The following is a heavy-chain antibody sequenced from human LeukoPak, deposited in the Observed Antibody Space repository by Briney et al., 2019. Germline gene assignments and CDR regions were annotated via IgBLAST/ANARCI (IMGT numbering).Heavy chain of an antibody. CDR3: ARAVAAT. J-gene: IGHJ5*02. V-gene: IGHV4-34*01. D-gene: IGHD2-15*01. CDR1: GGSFSGYY. CDR2: INHSGST. Sequence: SETLSLTCAVYGGSFSGYYWSWIRQPPGKGLEWIGEINHSGSTNYNPSLKSRVTISVDTSKNQFSLKLSSVTAADTAVYYCARAVAATWGQGTLVTVSP.